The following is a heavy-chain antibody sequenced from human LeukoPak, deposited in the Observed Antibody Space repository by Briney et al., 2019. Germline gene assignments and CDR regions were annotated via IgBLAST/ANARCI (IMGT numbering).Heavy chain of an antibody. V-gene: IGHV1-2*02. CDR3: AREIVVVPAARGVGNY. D-gene: IGHD2-2*01. Sequence: ASVKVSFKASGYTFTGYYMHWVRQAPGQGLEWMGWINPNSGGTNYAQKFQGRVTMTRDTSISTAYMELSRLRSDDTAVYYCAREIVVVPAARGVGNYWGQGTLVTVSS. CDR2: INPNSGGT. CDR1: GYTFTGYY. J-gene: IGHJ4*02.